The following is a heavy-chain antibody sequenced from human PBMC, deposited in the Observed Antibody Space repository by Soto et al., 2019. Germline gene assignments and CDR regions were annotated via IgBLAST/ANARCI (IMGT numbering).Heavy chain of an antibody. CDR3: ARHRWGSGSYSGLLDF. CDR2: VHYSGSA. CDR1: GGSISTSSYF. V-gene: IGHV4-39*01. J-gene: IGHJ4*02. D-gene: IGHD3-10*01. Sequence: QLQLQESGPGLVKPSETLSLTCSVSGGSISTSSYFWGWIRHPPGKGLEWVGAVHYSGSANYRSSLQSRVIISVDTSQNQFSLRLRSVTAADTAVYYCARHRWGSGSYSGLLDFWGQGALVTVSS.